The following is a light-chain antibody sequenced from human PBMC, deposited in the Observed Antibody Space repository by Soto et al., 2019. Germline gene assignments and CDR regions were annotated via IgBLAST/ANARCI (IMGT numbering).Light chain of an antibody. CDR2: AAS. CDR3: LQHNSHPLP. J-gene: IGKJ4*01. V-gene: IGKV1-17*01. Sequence: DIQMTQSPSSLSASVGDRVTITCRASQGISTYLGWYQQKPGKAPKRLIYAASSLQSVVPSRFSGSGSGTEFTLTISSLQPEDFATYYCLQHNSHPLPFGGGTKVEIK. CDR1: QGISTY.